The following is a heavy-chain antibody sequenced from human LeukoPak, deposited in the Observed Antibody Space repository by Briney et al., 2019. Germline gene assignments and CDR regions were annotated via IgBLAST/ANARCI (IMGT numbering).Heavy chain of an antibody. J-gene: IGHJ5*02. CDR1: GGSFSGYY. Sequence: PSETLSLTCAVYGGSFSGYYWSWIRQPPGKGLEWIGEINHSGSTNYNPSLKSRVTISVDTSKNQFSLKLSSVTAADTAVYYCATLSSSYTNWFDPWGQGTLVTVSS. D-gene: IGHD2-2*02. CDR2: INHSGST. V-gene: IGHV4-34*01. CDR3: ATLSSSYTNWFDP.